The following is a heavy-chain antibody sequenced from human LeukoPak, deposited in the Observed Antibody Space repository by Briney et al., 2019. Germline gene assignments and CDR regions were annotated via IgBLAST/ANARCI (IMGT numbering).Heavy chain of an antibody. Sequence: PGGSLRLSWAASGFTFSSYGTHWVRQAAGKGLEWGAVIWYGGSNKYYADSVKGRFTISRDNSKNTLYLQMNSLRAEDTAVYYCAKDSCSSTSCYNPSALDCWGQGTLVTVSS. CDR3: AKDSCSSTSCYNPSALDC. V-gene: IGHV3-30*02. CDR1: GFTFSSYG. CDR2: IWYGGSNK. D-gene: IGHD2-2*02. J-gene: IGHJ4*02.